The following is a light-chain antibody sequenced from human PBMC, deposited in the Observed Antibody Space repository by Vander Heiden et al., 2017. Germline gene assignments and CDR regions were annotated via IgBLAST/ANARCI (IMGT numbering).Light chain of an antibody. CDR1: QSITTW. J-gene: IGKJ1*01. CDR3: QQYSIDSPT. Sequence: DIQMTQSPSTLSASVGDRVTITCRASQSITTWLAWYQQKPGKAPKLLIYDASNLQSVVPSRFSGSGSGTDFSLTISSLQPDDFATYYCQQYSIDSPTFGQGTKVEI. CDR2: DAS. V-gene: IGKV1-5*01.